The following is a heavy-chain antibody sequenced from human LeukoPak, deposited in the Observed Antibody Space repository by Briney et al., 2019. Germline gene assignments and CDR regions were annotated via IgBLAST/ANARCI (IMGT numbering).Heavy chain of an antibody. D-gene: IGHD6-19*01. V-gene: IGHV3-21*01. J-gene: IGHJ4*02. CDR2: ISSSSSYI. CDR1: GFTFSSYA. CDR3: ARGELAVAGTGFDY. Sequence: GGSLRLSCAASGFTFSSYAMSWVRQAPGKGLEWVSSISSSSSYIYYADSVKGRFTISRDNAKNSLYLQMNSLRAEDTAVYYCARGELAVAGTGFDYWGQGTLVTVSS.